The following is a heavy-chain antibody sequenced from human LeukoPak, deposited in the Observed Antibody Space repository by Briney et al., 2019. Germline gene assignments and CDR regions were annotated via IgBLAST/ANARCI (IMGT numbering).Heavy chain of an antibody. D-gene: IGHD6-19*01. CDR1: GFTFSNYV. J-gene: IGHJ4*02. CDR3: AKGVSGWPYYLDY. CDR2: ITGSSGST. Sequence: GGSLRLSCAASGFTFSNYVMSWVRQAPGKGLEWVSAITGSSGSTYFADSAKGRFTIARDNSKNMLYLQMNSLRAEDSAVYYCAKGVSGWPYYLDYWGQGTLVTVSS. V-gene: IGHV3-23*01.